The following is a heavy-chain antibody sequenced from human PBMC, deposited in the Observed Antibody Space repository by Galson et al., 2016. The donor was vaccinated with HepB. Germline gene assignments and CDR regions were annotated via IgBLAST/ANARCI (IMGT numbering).Heavy chain of an antibody. V-gene: IGHV4-59*08. Sequence: SGSAKYNPSLKSRATISVDTSNNQFSLRLSSVTVADTAAYYCAGGWQFDYWGQGTLVTVAS. CDR2: SGSA. D-gene: IGHD6-19*01. CDR3: AGGWQFDY. J-gene: IGHJ4*02.